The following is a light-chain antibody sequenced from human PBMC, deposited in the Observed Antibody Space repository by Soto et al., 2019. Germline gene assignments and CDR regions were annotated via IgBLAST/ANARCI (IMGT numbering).Light chain of an antibody. Sequence: QSVLTQPPSVSGAPGQRVTISCTGSSSNIGAGYDVHWYQQLPGTAPKLLIYGNSNRPSGVPNRFSGSKSGTSASLAITGLQAEDEADYYCQSYDSSLSGPIIGGGTKLTVL. V-gene: IGLV1-40*01. CDR2: GNS. CDR1: SSNIGAGYD. J-gene: IGLJ2*01. CDR3: QSYDSSLSGPI.